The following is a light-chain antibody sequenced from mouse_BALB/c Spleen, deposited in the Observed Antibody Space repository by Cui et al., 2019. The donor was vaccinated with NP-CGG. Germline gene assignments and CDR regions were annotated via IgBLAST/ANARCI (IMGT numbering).Light chain of an antibody. J-gene: IGLJ1*01. V-gene: IGLV1*01. CDR2: GTN. CDR3: ALWYSNHWV. Sequence: AVVTQGSCTSTSPGETVTLTCRSSSGAVTTSNYCNWVQEKPDHLFTGLIGGTNNRAPGVPARFSGSLIGDKAALTITGAQSEDEAVYFCALWYSNHWVFGGGTKLTVL. CDR1: SGAVTTSNY.